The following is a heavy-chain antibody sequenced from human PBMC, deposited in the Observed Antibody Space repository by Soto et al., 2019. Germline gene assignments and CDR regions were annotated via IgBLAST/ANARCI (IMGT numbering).Heavy chain of an antibody. CDR3: ARDFSPNGGSPYY. D-gene: IGHD2-15*01. V-gene: IGHV3-48*02. Sequence: EVQLMESGGGLVQPGGSLRLSCAASGFSFSNYSLNWVRQAPGKGPEWVSYISSSGSSMYYADSVKGRFTISRDNTKNSAYLQMNSLRDEDTAVYYCARDFSPNGGSPYYWGQGTLVTVSS. J-gene: IGHJ4*02. CDR2: ISSSGSSM. CDR1: GFSFSNYS.